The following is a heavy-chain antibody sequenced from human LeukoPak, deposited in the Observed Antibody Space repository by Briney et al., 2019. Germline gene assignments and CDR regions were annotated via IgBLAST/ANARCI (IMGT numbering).Heavy chain of an antibody. CDR1: GYTCTSYD. Sequence: GASVKVSCKASGYTCTSYDINWVRQATGQGLEWMGWMNPNSCNTGYAQKFQGRVTMTRNTSISTAYMELSSLRSEDTAVYYCARGGWITGTTQDYWGQGTLVTVSS. CDR2: MNPNSCNT. J-gene: IGHJ4*02. V-gene: IGHV1-8*01. CDR3: ARGGWITGTTQDY. D-gene: IGHD1-20*01.